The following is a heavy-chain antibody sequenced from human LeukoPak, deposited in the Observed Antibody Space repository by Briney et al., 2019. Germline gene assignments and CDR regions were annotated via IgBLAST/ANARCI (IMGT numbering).Heavy chain of an antibody. CDR1: GFTFSSYG. V-gene: IGHV3-30*18. CDR3: AKDPYYYGSGSYGPDY. Sequence: GGSLRLSCAASGFTFSSYGMHWVRQAPGKGLEWVAVISYDGSNKYYADSVKGRFTISRDNSKNTLYLQMNSLRAEDMAVYYCAKDPYYYGSGSYGPDYWGQGTLVTVSS. CDR2: ISYDGSNK. J-gene: IGHJ4*02. D-gene: IGHD3-10*01.